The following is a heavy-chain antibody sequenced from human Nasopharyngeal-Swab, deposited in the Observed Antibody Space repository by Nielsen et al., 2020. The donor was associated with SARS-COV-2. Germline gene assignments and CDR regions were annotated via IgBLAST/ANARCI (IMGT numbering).Heavy chain of an antibody. CDR3: ARGRGGWLGVNWFDP. D-gene: IGHD3-10*01. V-gene: IGHV4-34*01. J-gene: IGHJ5*02. CDR2: INRSGST. Sequence: RQARVKGLEWIGEINRSGSTNYNPSLKRRVTISVDTSKNQFSLKLSSVTAADTAVYYCARGRGGWLGVNWFDPWGQGTLVTVSS.